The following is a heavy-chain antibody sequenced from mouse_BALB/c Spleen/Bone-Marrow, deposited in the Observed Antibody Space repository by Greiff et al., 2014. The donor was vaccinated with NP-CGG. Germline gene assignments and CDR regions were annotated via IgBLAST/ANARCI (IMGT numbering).Heavy chain of an antibody. V-gene: IGHV5-12-1*01. CDR3: TRHELGLFDY. Sequence: EVMLVESGGGLVKPGGSLKLSCAASGFALSSYDMSWVRQTPEKRLEWVAYISNGGGSTYYPDTVKGRFTISRDNAKNTLYLQMSSLKSEDTAMYYCTRHELGLFDYWGQGTTLTVSS. D-gene: IGHD4-1*01. CDR2: ISNGGGST. J-gene: IGHJ2*01. CDR1: GFALSSYD.